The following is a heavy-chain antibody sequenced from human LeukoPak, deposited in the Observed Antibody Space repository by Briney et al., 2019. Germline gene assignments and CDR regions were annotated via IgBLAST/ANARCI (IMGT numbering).Heavy chain of an antibody. Sequence: ASVKVSCKVSGYTLTELSMHWVRQAPGKGLEWMGGFDPEDGETIYAQKFQGRVTMTEDTSTDTAYMELSSLRSEDTAVYYCARAMLQNYYDSSPFDYWGQGTLVTVSS. D-gene: IGHD3-22*01. J-gene: IGHJ4*02. CDR2: FDPEDGET. CDR1: GYTLTELS. V-gene: IGHV1-24*01. CDR3: ARAMLQNYYDSSPFDY.